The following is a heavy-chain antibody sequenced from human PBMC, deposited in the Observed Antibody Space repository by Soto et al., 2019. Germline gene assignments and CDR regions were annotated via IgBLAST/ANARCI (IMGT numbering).Heavy chain of an antibody. CDR2: ISSGSSNI. J-gene: IGHJ4*02. CDR3: ASATVVAATFEF. D-gene: IGHD2-15*01. CDR1: GFAFRSYN. V-gene: IGHV3-21*01. Sequence: EVQLVESGGGLVKPGGFLTLSCAASGFAFRSYNMNWVRQAPGKGLEWGASISSGSSNIYYEDSVKGRFTISRDNAKNSLFPQMDSLRAEDSAVYYCASATVVAATFEFWGQGTLVTVSS.